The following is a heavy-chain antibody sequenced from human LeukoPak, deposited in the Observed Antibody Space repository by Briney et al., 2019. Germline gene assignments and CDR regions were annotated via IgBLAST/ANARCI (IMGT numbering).Heavy chain of an antibody. D-gene: IGHD6-19*01. V-gene: IGHV3-48*03. CDR2: ISSGGSTI. CDR3: AGSIAVAGTIDY. CDR1: GFTFSSYE. J-gene: IGHJ4*02. Sequence: GGVLRLSCAASGFTFSSYEMNWVRQAPGRGLEWVSYISSGGSTIYYADSVRGRFTISRDNSKNTLYLQMNSLRAEDTAVYYCAGSIAVAGTIDYWGQGTLVTVSS.